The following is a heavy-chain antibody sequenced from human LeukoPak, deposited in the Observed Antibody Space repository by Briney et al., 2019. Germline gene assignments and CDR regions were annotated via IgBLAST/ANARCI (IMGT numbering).Heavy chain of an antibody. V-gene: IGHV4-59*01. D-gene: IGHD3-22*01. CDR3: ARARNYYDSSDYYYEGDAFDI. CDR2: IYYSGST. CDR1: GGSISSYY. J-gene: IGHJ3*02. Sequence: SETLSLTCTVSGGSISSYYWSWIRQPPGKGLECIGHIYYSGSTHYNPSLKSRVTISVDTSKNQFSLKLSSVTAADTAVYFCARARNYYDSSDYYYEGDAFDIWGQGTMVTVSS.